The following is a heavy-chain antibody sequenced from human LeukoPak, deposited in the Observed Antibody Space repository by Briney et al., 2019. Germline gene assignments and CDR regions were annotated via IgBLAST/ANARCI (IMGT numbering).Heavy chain of an antibody. CDR3: ARDRWARGDYSNGDGSGRTYYFDY. Sequence: ASVKVSCKASGYTFTSYYMHWVRQAPGQGPEWMGIINPSGGSTSYAQKFQGRVTMTRDTSTSTVYMELSSLRSEDTAVYYCARDRWARGDYSNGDGSGRTYYFDYWGQGTLVTVSS. CDR1: GYTFTSYY. CDR2: INPSGGST. V-gene: IGHV1-46*01. J-gene: IGHJ4*02. D-gene: IGHD4-11*01.